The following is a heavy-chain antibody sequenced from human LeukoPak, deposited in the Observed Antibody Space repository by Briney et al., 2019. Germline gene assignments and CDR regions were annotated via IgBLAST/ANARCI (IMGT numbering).Heavy chain of an antibody. Sequence: GGSLRLSCAASGFTFSSYAMTWVRQAPGKGLEWVSIISGSGGGTYYADSVKGRFTISRDNSKNTVYLQMNSLRAEDTAVYYCAKLHSSSWYNPTDYWGQGTLVTISS. V-gene: IGHV3-23*01. CDR2: ISGSGGGT. CDR1: GFTFSSYA. CDR3: AKLHSSSWYNPTDY. J-gene: IGHJ4*02. D-gene: IGHD6-13*01.